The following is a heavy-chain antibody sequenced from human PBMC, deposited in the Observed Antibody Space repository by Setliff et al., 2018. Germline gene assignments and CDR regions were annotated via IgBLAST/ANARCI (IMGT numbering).Heavy chain of an antibody. D-gene: IGHD3-16*01. CDR3: ASRGTSNGYYYYMDV. V-gene: IGHV7-4-1*02. CDR2: INTNTGSP. J-gene: IGHJ6*03. Sequence: ASVKVSCKASGYTFSTYAMNWVRQAPGQGLEWMGWINTNTGSPTYAQGFTGRFVFSLDTSVSTAYLQISSLKAEDTAVYYCASRGTSNGYYYYMDVWGKGTTVTV. CDR1: GYTFSTYA.